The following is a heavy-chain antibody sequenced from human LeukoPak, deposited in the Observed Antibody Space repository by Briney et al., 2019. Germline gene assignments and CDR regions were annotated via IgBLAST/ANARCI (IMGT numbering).Heavy chain of an antibody. CDR1: GGSISSSSYY. J-gene: IGHJ6*03. D-gene: IGHD4-23*01. V-gene: IGHV4-39*07. CDR2: IYTSGST. Sequence: KPSETLSLTCTVSGGSISSSSYYWGWIRQPPGKGLEWTGRIYTSGSTNYNPSLKSRVTMSVDTSKNQFSLKLSSVTAADTAVYYCARDRGATVIRGSYYYYYMDVWGKGTTVTVSS. CDR3: ARDRGATVIRGSYYYYYMDV.